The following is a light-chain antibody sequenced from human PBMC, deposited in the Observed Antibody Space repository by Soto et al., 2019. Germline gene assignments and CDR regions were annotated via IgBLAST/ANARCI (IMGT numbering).Light chain of an antibody. CDR1: QSISSY. V-gene: IGKV1-39*01. J-gene: IGKJ4*01. CDR3: QQSYSTPLT. Sequence: DIQMTQYPSSLSSSVGDRVTITCRASQSISSYLNWYQQKPGKAPKLLIYAASSLQSGVPSRFSGSGSGTDFTLTISNLQPEDFATYYCQQSYSTPLTFGGGTKVDIK. CDR2: AAS.